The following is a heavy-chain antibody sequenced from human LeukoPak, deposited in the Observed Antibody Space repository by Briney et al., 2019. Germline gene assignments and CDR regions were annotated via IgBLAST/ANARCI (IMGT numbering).Heavy chain of an antibody. CDR3: VRGGGLLNLGYYCMDV. CDR2: IYYSGST. V-gene: IGHV4-34*01. J-gene: IGHJ6*03. D-gene: IGHD3-16*01. CDR1: GGSFSGYY. Sequence: SETLSLTCAVYGGSFSGYYWGWVRQPPGKGLEWIGIIYYSGSTSYKPSLRSRVTISVDSSKNQFSLKVTSVTAADTGVYYCVRGGGLLNLGYYCMDVWGKGTTVTVSS.